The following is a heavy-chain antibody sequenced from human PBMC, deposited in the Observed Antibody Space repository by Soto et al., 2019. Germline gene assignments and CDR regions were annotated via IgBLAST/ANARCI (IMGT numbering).Heavy chain of an antibody. CDR2: IKQDGSEK. Sequence: PGGSLRLSCAASGFTFSSYWMSWVRQAPGKGLEWVANIKQDGSEKYYVDSVKGRFTISRDNAKNSLYLQMNSLRAEDTAVYYCARVSTSFTGNWFDPWGQGTLVTVSS. CDR1: GFTFSSYW. D-gene: IGHD2-2*01. J-gene: IGHJ5*02. V-gene: IGHV3-7*01. CDR3: ARVSTSFTGNWFDP.